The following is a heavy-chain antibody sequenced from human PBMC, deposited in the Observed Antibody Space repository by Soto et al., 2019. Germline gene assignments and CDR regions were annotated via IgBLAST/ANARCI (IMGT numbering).Heavy chain of an antibody. CDR2: ISSSSSYI. V-gene: IGHV3-21*01. CDR1: GFTCSSYS. Sequence: GGSLRLSCAASGFTCSSYSMNWVRQAPGKGLEWVSSISSSSSYIYYADSVKGRFTISRDNAKNSLYLQMNSLRAEDTAVYYCARALPADNDYWGQGTRVTVSS. J-gene: IGHJ4*02. CDR3: ARALPADNDY. D-gene: IGHD2-2*01.